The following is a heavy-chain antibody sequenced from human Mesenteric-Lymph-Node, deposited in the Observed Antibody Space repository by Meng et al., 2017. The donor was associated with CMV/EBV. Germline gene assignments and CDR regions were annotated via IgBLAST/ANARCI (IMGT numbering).Heavy chain of an antibody. Sequence: GSLRLSCSVSGYSISSGYYWGWIRQTPGKGLEWIGSIYHSGNTYYNPSLQSRVTISVDTSKNQFSLKLGSVTAADTAVYYCARGDYVWGNYRMGGNYFDYWGQGTLVTVSS. D-gene: IGHD3-16*02. CDR3: ARGDYVWGNYRMGGNYFDY. CDR1: GYSISSGYY. CDR2: IYHSGNT. V-gene: IGHV4-38-2*02. J-gene: IGHJ4*02.